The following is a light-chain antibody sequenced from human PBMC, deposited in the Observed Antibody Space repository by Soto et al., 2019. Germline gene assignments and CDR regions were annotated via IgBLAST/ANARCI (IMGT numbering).Light chain of an antibody. CDR2: DVS. CDR3: QQRNNWPS. J-gene: IGKJ5*01. Sequence: DIQMTQSPSSLSASLGDRVTISCRASQGISTYLARYQQKPGKAPTLLISDVSRLESGVPSRFSGSGSGTEFTLTISSLEPEDFAVYYCQQRNNWPSFGQGTRLEIK. CDR1: QGISTY. V-gene: IGKV1-5*01.